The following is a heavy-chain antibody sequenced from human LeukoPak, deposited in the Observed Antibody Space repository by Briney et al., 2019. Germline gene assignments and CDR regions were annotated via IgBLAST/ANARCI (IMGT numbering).Heavy chain of an antibody. CDR2: VKSKTDGGTT. CDR3: TSYSYDSSGYYSQYYFDY. J-gene: IGHJ4*02. Sequence: GGSLRLSCAASGFTFSNVWMSWVRQAPGKGLEWVGRVKSKTDGGTTDYAAPVKGRFTVSRDDSKNTLYLQMNSLKTEDTAVYHCTSYSYDSSGYYSQYYFDYWGQGTLVTVSS. D-gene: IGHD3-22*01. V-gene: IGHV3-15*01. CDR1: GFTFSNVW.